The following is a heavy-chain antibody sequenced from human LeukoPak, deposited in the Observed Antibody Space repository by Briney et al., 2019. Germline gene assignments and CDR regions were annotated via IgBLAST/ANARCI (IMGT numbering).Heavy chain of an antibody. CDR3: ARQRDTAMALGCFDY. CDR1: GGSISSYY. CDR2: IYYSGST. Sequence: PSETLSLTCTVSGGSISSYYWSWIRQPPGKGLEWIGYIYYSGSTNYNPSLKSRVTISVDTSKNQFSLKLSSVTAADTAVYYCARQRDTAMALGCFDYWGQGTLVTVSS. J-gene: IGHJ4*02. D-gene: IGHD5-18*01. V-gene: IGHV4-59*01.